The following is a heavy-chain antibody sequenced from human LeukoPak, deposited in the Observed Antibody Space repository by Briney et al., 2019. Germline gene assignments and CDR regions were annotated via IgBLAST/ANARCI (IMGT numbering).Heavy chain of an antibody. CDR3: AAYTYCGGDCYSSWFDP. D-gene: IGHD2-21*02. CDR2: IYYSGST. V-gene: IGHV4-59*01. Sequence: SETLSLTCTVSGGSISSYYWSLTRPAPGKGLGWFGYIYYSGSTNYNPSLKSRVTISVDTSKNQFSLKLSPVTAADTAVYYCAAYTYCGGDCYSSWFDPWGQGTLVTVSS. CDR1: GGSISSYY. J-gene: IGHJ5*02.